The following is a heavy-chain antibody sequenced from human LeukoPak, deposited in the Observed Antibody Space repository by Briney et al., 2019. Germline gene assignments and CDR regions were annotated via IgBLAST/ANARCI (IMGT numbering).Heavy chain of an antibody. Sequence: SSETLSLTCAVSGGSISSGVYFWNWIRQPPGKGLEWIGSIFRSGSTYYKPSLKSRITISVDTSRNHFSLNLSSVTAADTAVYFCARGMATPLHYFDYWGQGTLVTVSS. CDR1: GGSISSGVYF. V-gene: IGHV4-30-2*03. J-gene: IGHJ4*02. CDR2: IFRSGST. D-gene: IGHD5-24*01. CDR3: ARGMATPLHYFDY.